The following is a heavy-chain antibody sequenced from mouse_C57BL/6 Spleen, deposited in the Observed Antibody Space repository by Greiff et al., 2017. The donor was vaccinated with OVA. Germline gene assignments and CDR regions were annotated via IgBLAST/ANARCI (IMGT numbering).Heavy chain of an antibody. V-gene: IGHV14-2*01. CDR1: GFNIKDYY. Sequence: EVKLMESGAELVKPGASVKLSCTASGFNIKDYYMHWVKQRTEQGLEWIGRIDPEDGETKYAQKFQGKATITADTPSNTAYLQRSSLTSEDTAVYYCARCDGSSPMDYWGQGTSVTVSS. CDR3: ARCDGSSPMDY. J-gene: IGHJ4*01. D-gene: IGHD1-1*01. CDR2: IDPEDGET.